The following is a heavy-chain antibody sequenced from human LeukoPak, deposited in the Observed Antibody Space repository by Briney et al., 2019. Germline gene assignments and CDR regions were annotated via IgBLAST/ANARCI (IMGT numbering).Heavy chain of an antibody. Sequence: PGGSLRLSCAASGLTFSRHWMTWVRRAPGEGLEWVANIKEDGSEQYYPESVKGRFTISRDNANNILYLQLNSVRAEDTAVYYCVRETQSGITDFDYWGQGTPVTVSS. CDR3: VRETQSGITDFDY. CDR1: GLTFSRHW. D-gene: IGHD1-14*01. J-gene: IGHJ4*02. CDR2: IKEDGSEQ. V-gene: IGHV3-7*01.